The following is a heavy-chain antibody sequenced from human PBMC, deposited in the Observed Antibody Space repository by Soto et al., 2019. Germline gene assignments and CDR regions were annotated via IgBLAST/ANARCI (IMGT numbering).Heavy chain of an antibody. CDR3: ARDHRLYGDYYYYGMDV. Sequence: GGSLRLSCAASGFTFSSYWMSWVRQAPGKGLEWVANIKQDGSEKYYVDSVKGRFTISRDNAKNSLYLQMNSLRAEDTAVYYCARDHRLYGDYYYYGMDVWGQGTTVTVSS. V-gene: IGHV3-7*01. D-gene: IGHD4-17*01. CDR1: GFTFSSYW. J-gene: IGHJ6*02. CDR2: IKQDGSEK.